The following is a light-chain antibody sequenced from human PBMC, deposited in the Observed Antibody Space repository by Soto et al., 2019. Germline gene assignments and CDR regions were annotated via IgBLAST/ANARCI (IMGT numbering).Light chain of an antibody. CDR2: DAS. V-gene: IGKV1-9*01. CDR1: QDIRNY. J-gene: IGKJ1*01. Sequence: IQLTQSPSSLSASVGDIFTVTCRASQDIRNYLAWYQQKPGKAPKLLICDASTLYSGVPSRVSGNGSGTDFTLTSSSLQPEDSATYYCQQSYSYTRMFGQGTKVEIK. CDR3: QQSYSYTRM.